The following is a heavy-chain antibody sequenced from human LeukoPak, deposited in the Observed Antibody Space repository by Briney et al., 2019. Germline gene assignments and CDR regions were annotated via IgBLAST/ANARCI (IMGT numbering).Heavy chain of an antibody. V-gene: IGHV3-53*01. Sequence: GGSLRLSCAASGLTVSNNYMSWVRQAPGKGLEWVSVIYSGGSTYCADSVKGRFTISRDNSKNTLYLQMNSLRAEDTAVYYCATARNYDILTGSVWAFAFDIWGQGTMVTVSS. D-gene: IGHD3-9*01. CDR2: IYSGGST. J-gene: IGHJ3*02. CDR3: ATARNYDILTGSVWAFAFDI. CDR1: GLTVSNNY.